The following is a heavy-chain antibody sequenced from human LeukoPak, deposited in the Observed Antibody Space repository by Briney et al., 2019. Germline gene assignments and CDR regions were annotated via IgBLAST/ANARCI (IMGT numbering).Heavy chain of an antibody. V-gene: IGHV3-15*01. D-gene: IGHD3-10*01. CDR3: TTDRVLLWFGELFNYFAY. Sequence: GGSLRLSCAASGFTFSNYAMSWVRQAPGKGLEWVGRINGKAVGGTTDYAAPVKFRFTISRDESKTTLYLQMNSQKTEDTAVYYCTTDRVLLWFGELFNYFAYWGQGTLVTVS. CDR2: INGKAVGGTT. CDR1: GFTFSNYA. J-gene: IGHJ4*02.